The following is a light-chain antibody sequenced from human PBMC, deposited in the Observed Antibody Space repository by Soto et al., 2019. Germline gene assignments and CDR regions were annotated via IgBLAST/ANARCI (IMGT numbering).Light chain of an antibody. CDR1: RSVGTF. CDR2: SVS. CDR3: QQTYDIPLT. Sequence: DIQMTQSPSSLSASVGDRVTITCRASRSVGTFLNWYQQKAGKAPHVLIISVSNLEGGAPPRFSGSGAETFFTLNIDNLQPEDSATYYCQQTYDIPLTFGAGTKVEI. J-gene: IGKJ4*01. V-gene: IGKV1-39*01.